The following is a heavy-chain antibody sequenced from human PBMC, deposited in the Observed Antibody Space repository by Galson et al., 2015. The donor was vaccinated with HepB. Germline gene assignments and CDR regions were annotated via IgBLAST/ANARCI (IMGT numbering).Heavy chain of an antibody. Sequence: SLRLSCAASGFTFSSYAMHWVRQAPGKGLEWVAVISYDGSNKYYADSVKGRFTISRDNPKNTLYLQMNSLRAEDTAVYYCARDRGPNRIAVAGYYFDYWGQGTLVTVSS. J-gene: IGHJ4*02. CDR3: ARDRGPNRIAVAGYYFDY. D-gene: IGHD6-19*01. CDR2: ISYDGSNK. V-gene: IGHV3-30*04. CDR1: GFTFSSYA.